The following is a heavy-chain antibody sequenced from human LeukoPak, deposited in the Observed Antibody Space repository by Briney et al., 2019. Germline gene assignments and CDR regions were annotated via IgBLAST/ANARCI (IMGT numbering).Heavy chain of an antibody. D-gene: IGHD3-10*01. CDR2: INPKTGYT. J-gene: IGHJ4*02. CDR3: ANAFGELSPDFDY. Sequence: ASVTVSFTTSGHTFSGYYMHWVRQAPGQGLEWMGWINPKTGYTYYAQNFQGRVTMTWDTSISTAYMELTRLTSDDTAVYFCANAFGELSPDFDYWGQGTLVTVSS. CDR1: GHTFSGYY. V-gene: IGHV1-2*02.